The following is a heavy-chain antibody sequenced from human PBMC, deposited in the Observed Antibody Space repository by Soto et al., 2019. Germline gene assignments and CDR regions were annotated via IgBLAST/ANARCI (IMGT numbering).Heavy chain of an antibody. CDR2: ISSSSSYI. CDR3: ARVSRAYCGGDCPSGY. Sequence: EVQLVESGGGLVKPGGSLRLSCAASGFTFSSYSMNWVRQAPGKGLEWVSSISSSSSYIYYADSVKGRFTISRDNAKNSLYLQRNSLGAEDTAVYYCARVSRAYCGGDCPSGYWGQGTLVTVSS. D-gene: IGHD2-21*02. CDR1: GFTFSSYS. V-gene: IGHV3-21*01. J-gene: IGHJ4*02.